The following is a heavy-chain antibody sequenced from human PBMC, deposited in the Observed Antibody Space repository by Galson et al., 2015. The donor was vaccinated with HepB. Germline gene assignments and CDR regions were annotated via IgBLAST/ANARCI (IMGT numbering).Heavy chain of an antibody. V-gene: IGHV3-30-3*02. D-gene: IGHD2-15*01. Sequence: SLRLSCAASGGTFSVYSLHWVRQAPGKGLEYVAVISHDSSKRQHADSVKGRFTISRDNSKNTLYLQMNSLRSEDTAIYYCAKIGYGWSFGNGMDVWGQGTTVTVSS. J-gene: IGHJ6*02. CDR3: AKIGYGWSFGNGMDV. CDR2: ISHDSSKR. CDR1: GGTFSVYS.